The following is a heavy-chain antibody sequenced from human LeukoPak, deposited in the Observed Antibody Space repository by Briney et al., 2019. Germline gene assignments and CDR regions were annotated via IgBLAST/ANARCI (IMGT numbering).Heavy chain of an antibody. V-gene: IGHV3-9*01. J-gene: IGHJ4*02. D-gene: IGHD6-13*01. CDR3: AKDLTYSSSWELDY. CDR1: GFTFDDYA. Sequence: GGSLRLSCAASGFTFDDYAMHWVRQAPGKGPEWVSGISWNSGSIGYADSVKGRFTISRDNAKNSLYLQMNSLGAEDTALYYCAKDLTYSSSWELDYWGQGTLVTVSS. CDR2: ISWNSGSI.